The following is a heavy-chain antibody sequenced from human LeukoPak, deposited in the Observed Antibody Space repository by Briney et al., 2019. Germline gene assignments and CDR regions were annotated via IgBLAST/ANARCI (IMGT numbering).Heavy chain of an antibody. Sequence: GGSLRLSCAASGFTFSSYAMSWVRQAPGKGLEWVANIKQDGSEKSYVESVRGRFTISRDNAKNSLYLQLNSLRAEDTALYYCARDNPPDYWGQGTLVTVSS. CDR3: ARDNPPDY. V-gene: IGHV3-7*03. CDR2: IKQDGSEK. J-gene: IGHJ4*02. CDR1: GFTFSSYA.